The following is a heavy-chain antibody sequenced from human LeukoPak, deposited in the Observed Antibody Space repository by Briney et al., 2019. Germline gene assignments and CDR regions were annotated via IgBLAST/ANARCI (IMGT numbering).Heavy chain of an antibody. Sequence: GSLRLSCAASGFTSSNYWMSWVRQAPGKGLEWVANIKEDGSEKYYVDSVKGRFTISRDNARNSLYLQMNSLRAEDTAVYCCASGRQLGYWGQGTLVTVSS. CDR2: IKEDGSEK. CDR3: ASGRQLGY. J-gene: IGHJ4*02. CDR1: GFTSSNYW. D-gene: IGHD6-13*01. V-gene: IGHV3-7*01.